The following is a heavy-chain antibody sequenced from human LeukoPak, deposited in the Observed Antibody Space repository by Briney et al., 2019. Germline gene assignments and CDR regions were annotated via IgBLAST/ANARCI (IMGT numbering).Heavy chain of an antibody. J-gene: IGHJ4*02. D-gene: IGHD6-13*01. CDR3: ARVPPGYSSSWYDY. CDR1: GFTFSSYS. CDR2: ISSSSSYI. Sequence: PGGSLRLSCAASGFTFSSYSMNWVRQAPGKGLQWVSSISSSSSYIYYADSVKGRFTISRDNAKNSLYLQMNSLRAEDTAVSYCARVPPGYSSSWYDYWGQGTLVTVSS. V-gene: IGHV3-21*01.